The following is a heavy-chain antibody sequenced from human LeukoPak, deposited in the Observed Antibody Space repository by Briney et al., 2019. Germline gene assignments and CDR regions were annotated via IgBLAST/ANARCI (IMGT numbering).Heavy chain of an antibody. J-gene: IGHJ4*02. CDR2: ISSSRGYI. CDR3: ARGYYDSSSFFDY. D-gene: IGHD3-22*01. Sequence: GGSLRLSCAASGFTLSSYSMNWVRQAPGKGLEWVSSISSSRGYIYYADSLKGRFTISGDNAKSSLYLQMNGLRAEDMAVYYCARGYYDSSSFFDYWGQGTLVTVSS. CDR1: GFTLSSYS. V-gene: IGHV3-21*06.